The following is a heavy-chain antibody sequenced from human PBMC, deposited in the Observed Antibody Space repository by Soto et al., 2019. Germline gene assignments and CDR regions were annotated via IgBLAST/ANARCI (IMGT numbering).Heavy chain of an antibody. J-gene: IGHJ1*01. V-gene: IGHV2-5*02. Sequence: QITLKESGPTLVKPTQTLTLTCTFSGFSLSTSGVGVGWIRQPPGKALEWLALIYWDDDKRYSPSLKSRLAITKDTSKNQVVLTMTNMDPVDTATYYCAHRRDDGGLAEYFQHWGQGTLVTVSS. CDR2: IYWDDDK. D-gene: IGHD1-1*01. CDR1: GFSLSTSGVG. CDR3: AHRRDDGGLAEYFQH.